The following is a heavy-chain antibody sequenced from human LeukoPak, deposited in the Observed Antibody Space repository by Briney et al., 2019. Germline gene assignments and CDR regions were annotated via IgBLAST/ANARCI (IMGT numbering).Heavy chain of an antibody. V-gene: IGHV3-23*01. CDR3: AKSRITMVRGVSWFDP. J-gene: IGHJ5*02. Sequence: GGSLRLSCTASGFTFSNFAMSWVRQAPGKGLEWVSAISGSGGSTYYADSVKGRFTISRDNSKNTLYLQMNSLRAEDTAVYYCAKSRITMVRGVSWFDPWGQGTLVTVSS. CDR1: GFTFSNFA. CDR2: ISGSGGST. D-gene: IGHD3-10*01.